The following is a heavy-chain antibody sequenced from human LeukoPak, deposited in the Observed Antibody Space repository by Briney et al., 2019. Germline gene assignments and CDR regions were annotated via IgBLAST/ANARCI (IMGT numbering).Heavy chain of an antibody. Sequence: GGSLRLSCAPSGVTLSSYWMSWVRQAPGKGREWVANIKQDGSEKYYVDSVKGRFTISRDNAKNSLYLQMNSLRAEDTAVYYCARGGTARYDFWSGYYPRFDYWGQGTLVTVSS. J-gene: IGHJ4*02. CDR3: ARGGTARYDFWSGYYPRFDY. D-gene: IGHD3-3*01. V-gene: IGHV3-7*01. CDR2: IKQDGSEK. CDR1: GVTLSSYW.